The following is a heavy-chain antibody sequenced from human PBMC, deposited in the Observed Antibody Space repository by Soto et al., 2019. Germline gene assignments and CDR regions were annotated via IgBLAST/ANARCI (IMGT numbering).Heavy chain of an antibody. CDR1: GSSISSGGYY. Sequence: QVQLQESGPGLVKPSQTLSLTCTVSGSSISSGGYYWSWIRQHPGKGLEWIGYIYYSGSTYYNPSLKSRVTISVDTSKNQFSLKLSSVTAADTAVYYCARHGSGSYYLFDYWGQGTLVTVSS. J-gene: IGHJ4*02. D-gene: IGHD3-10*01. CDR2: IYYSGST. V-gene: IGHV4-31*03. CDR3: ARHGSGSYYLFDY.